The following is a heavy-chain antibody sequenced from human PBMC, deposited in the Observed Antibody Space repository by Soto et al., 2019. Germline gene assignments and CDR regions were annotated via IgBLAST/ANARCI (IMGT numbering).Heavy chain of an antibody. D-gene: IGHD6-13*01. CDR1: GFTFSSYE. CDR2: ISSSGSTI. Sequence: GGSLRLSCAASGFTFSSYEMNWFRQAPGKGLEWVSYISSSGSTIYYADSVKGRFTISRDNAKNSLYLQMNSLRAEDTAVYYCAAQYSSSWYTTTLDYWGQGTLVTVSS. J-gene: IGHJ4*02. CDR3: AAQYSSSWYTTTLDY. V-gene: IGHV3-48*03.